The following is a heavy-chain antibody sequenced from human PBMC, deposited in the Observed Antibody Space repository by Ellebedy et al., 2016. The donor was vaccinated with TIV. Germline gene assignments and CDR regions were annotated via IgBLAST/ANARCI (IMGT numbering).Heavy chain of an antibody. D-gene: IGHD6-25*01. Sequence: GGSLRLSXAASGFTVSSNYMSWVRQAPGKGLEWVSVIYSGGSTYYADSVKGRFTISRDNSKNTLYLQMNSLRAEDTAVYYCARGFAAYGMDVWGQGTTVTVSS. CDR1: GFTVSSNY. V-gene: IGHV3-53*01. J-gene: IGHJ6*02. CDR2: IYSGGST. CDR3: ARGFAAYGMDV.